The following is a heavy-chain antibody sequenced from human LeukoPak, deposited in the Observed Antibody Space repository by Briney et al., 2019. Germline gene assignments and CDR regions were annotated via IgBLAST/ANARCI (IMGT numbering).Heavy chain of an antibody. CDR3: AKWLHSGTYFYYGMDV. J-gene: IGHJ6*02. Sequence: GGSLRLSCAASGFTFSSYAMSWVRQAPGKGLEWVSGISDSGGSTYYADSVKGRFTISRDNSKNTLYLQMNSLRAEDTAVYYCAKWLHSGTYFYYGMDVWGQGTTVTVSS. V-gene: IGHV3-23*01. D-gene: IGHD1-26*01. CDR1: GFTFSSYA. CDR2: ISDSGGST.